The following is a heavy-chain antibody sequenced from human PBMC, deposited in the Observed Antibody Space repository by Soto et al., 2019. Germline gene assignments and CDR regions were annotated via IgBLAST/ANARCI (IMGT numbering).Heavy chain of an antibody. CDR2: IKQDGSEK. CDR1: GFTFSSDW. D-gene: IGHD3-9*01. CDR3: ARASTYYDILTGYSYYFDY. V-gene: IGHV3-7*01. Sequence: GGSLRLSCAASGFTFSSDWMSWVRRAPGKRLEWVANIKQDGSEKYYVDSVKGRFTISRDNAKNSLYLQMNSLRAEDTAVYYCARASTYYDILTGYSYYFDYWGQGTQVTVSS. J-gene: IGHJ4*02.